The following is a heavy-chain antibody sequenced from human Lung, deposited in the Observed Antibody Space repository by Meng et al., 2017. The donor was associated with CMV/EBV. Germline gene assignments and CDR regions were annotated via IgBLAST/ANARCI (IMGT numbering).Heavy chain of an antibody. J-gene: IGHJ6*02. Sequence: SQTXXLTCAVYGGSFSGYYWSWIRQPPGKGLEWIGEINHSGSTNYNPSLKSRVTISVDTSKNQFSLKLSSVTAADTAVYYCARDWNDFWSGYYGGMDVWGQGTTVTVSS. V-gene: IGHV4-34*01. CDR3: ARDWNDFWSGYYGGMDV. CDR1: GGSFSGYY. D-gene: IGHD3-3*01. CDR2: INHSGST.